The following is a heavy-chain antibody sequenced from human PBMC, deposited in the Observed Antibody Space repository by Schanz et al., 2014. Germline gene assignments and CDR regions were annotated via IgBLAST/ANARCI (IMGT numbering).Heavy chain of an antibody. V-gene: IGHV1-18*01. J-gene: IGHJ5*02. CDR3: ARGPLGTSP. Sequence: QVQLVQSGAEVKKPGSSVKVSCKASGGTFSSYSISWVRQAPGQGLEWMGWINGYNGHTLYAQKFQGRVTMTTDTSTSTSYMELTSLRFDDTAVYYCARGPLGTSPWGQGTLXTVSS. CDR2: INGYNGHT. CDR1: GGTFSSYS. D-gene: IGHD5-12*01.